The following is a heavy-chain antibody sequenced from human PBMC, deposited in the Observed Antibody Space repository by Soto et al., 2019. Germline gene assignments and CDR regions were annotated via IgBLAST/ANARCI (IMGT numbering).Heavy chain of an antibody. CDR1: GDSVTSVSDY. J-gene: IGHJ6*02. D-gene: IGHD3-10*01. CDR2: IYYSGSA. V-gene: IGHV4-61*01. Sequence: SETLSLTCTVSGDSVTSVSDYWSWIRQPPGKGLEWTGYIYYSGSADYNPSLGSRVTISIDTSKNQFSLKLTSVTAADTAVYYCARGVGFGYYYYHMDLWGQGTTVTVSS. CDR3: ARGVGFGYYYYHMDL.